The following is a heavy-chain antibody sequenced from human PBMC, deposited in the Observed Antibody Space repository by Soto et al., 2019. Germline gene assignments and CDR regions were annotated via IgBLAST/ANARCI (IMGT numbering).Heavy chain of an antibody. CDR2: ISYDGSNK. CDR3: ARDLAELGAFDY. V-gene: IGHV3-30-3*01. CDR1: GFTFSSYA. D-gene: IGHD7-27*01. Sequence: GGSLRLSCAASGFTFSSYAMHWVRQAPGKGLEWVAVISYDGSNKYYADSVKGRFTISRDNSKNTLYLQMNSLRAEDTAVYYCARDLAELGAFDYWGQGTLVTVSS. J-gene: IGHJ4*02.